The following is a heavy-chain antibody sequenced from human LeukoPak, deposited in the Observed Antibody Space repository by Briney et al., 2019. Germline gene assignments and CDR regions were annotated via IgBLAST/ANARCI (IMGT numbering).Heavy chain of an antibody. Sequence: SETLSHTCTVSGGSITSYYWSWIRQPPGKGLEWIGYIYYSGSTNYNPSLKSRVTISVDTSKNQFSLKLSSMTAADTAVYYCARERRGGEIDYWGQGTLVTVSS. V-gene: IGHV4-59*01. CDR1: GGSITSYY. CDR2: IYYSGST. CDR3: ARERRGGEIDY. J-gene: IGHJ4*02. D-gene: IGHD3-16*01.